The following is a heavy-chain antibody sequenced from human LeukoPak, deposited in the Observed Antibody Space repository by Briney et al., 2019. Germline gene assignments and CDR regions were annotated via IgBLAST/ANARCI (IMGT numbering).Heavy chain of an antibody. V-gene: IGHV3-33*01. CDR2: IWYDGSNK. CDR1: GFTFNNYG. CDR3: ARGPAYYGSSSYHLRN. Sequence: GGSLRLSCAASGFTFNNYGMHWVRQAPGKGLEWVAVIWYDGSNKYYADSVKGRFTISRDNSKNTLYLQMNSLRAEDTAVYYCARGPAYYGSSSYHLRNWGQGTLVTVSS. D-gene: IGHD3-22*01. J-gene: IGHJ4*02.